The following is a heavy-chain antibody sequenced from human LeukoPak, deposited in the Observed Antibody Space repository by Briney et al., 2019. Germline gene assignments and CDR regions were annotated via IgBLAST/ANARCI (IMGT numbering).Heavy chain of an antibody. D-gene: IGHD2-15*01. CDR3: ARGIDSSGTYSGWGFHLRY. Sequence: GRSLKLSCAASGFTFDDYAMHWVRQAPGKGLEWVSGIRWDRGTVGYAGSVKGRFTMSRDSAKNSVYLQMNSLRPEDTALYYCARGIDSSGTYSGWGFHLRYWGQGTQVTVSS. CDR1: GFTFDDYA. V-gene: IGHV3-9*01. J-gene: IGHJ4*02. CDR2: IRWDRGTV.